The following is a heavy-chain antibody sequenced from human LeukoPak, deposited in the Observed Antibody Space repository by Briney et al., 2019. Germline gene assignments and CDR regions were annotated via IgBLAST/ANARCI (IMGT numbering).Heavy chain of an antibody. CDR1: GFTFSSYW. D-gene: IGHD6-19*01. CDR3: ARAYQWRDFDY. CDR2: INQDGGKK. Sequence: GGSLRLSCAASGFTFSSYWMSWVRQAPGKGLEWVANINQDGGKKYYVDSVKGRFTISRDNTGNSLYLQMNSLRAEDTAVYYCARAYQWRDFDYWGQGTLVTVSS. J-gene: IGHJ4*02. V-gene: IGHV3-7*01.